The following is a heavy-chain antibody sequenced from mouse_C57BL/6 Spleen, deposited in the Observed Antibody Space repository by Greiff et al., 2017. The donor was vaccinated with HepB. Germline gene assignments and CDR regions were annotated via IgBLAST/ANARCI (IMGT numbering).Heavy chain of an antibody. CDR1: GYTFTSYW. CDR2: IDPSDSET. V-gene: IGHV1-52*01. CDR3: ARQDYYGLDY. D-gene: IGHD1-2*01. J-gene: IGHJ2*01. Sequence: VQLQQPGAELVRPGSSVKLSCKASGYTFTSYWMHWVKQRPIQGLEWIGNIDPSDSETHYNQKFKDKATLTVDKSSSTAYMQLSSLTSEDSAVYYCARQDYYGLDYWGQGTTLTVSS.